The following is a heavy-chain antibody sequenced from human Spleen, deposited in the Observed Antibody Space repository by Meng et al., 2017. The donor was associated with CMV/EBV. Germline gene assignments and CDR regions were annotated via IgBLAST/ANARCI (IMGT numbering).Heavy chain of an antibody. CDR2: INPNGGRT. V-gene: IGHV1-2*02. CDR1: GYTFTGFY. CDR3: ARGREVAVTATPPEGY. Sequence: ASVKVSCKGSGYTFTGFYIHWVRQAPGQGLEWIGWINPNGGRTNYTRKFQGRVSMTRDMSISTAYMELSTLRSDDTAVYYCARGREVAVTATPPEGYWGQGTLVTVSS. D-gene: IGHD6-19*01. J-gene: IGHJ4*02.